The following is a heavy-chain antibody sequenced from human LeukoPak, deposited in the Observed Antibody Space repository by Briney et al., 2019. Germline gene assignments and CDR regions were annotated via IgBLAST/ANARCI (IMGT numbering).Heavy chain of an antibody. V-gene: IGHV3-7*01. D-gene: IGHD6-13*01. CDR1: GFTFSGYS. CDR2: TGQYDHDS. CDR3: AAGGAPGRFDY. J-gene: IGHJ4*02. Sequence: GGSLRLSCAASGFTFSGYSMNWVRQVPGKGLEWVASTGQYDHDSYYVDSVRGRFTISRDFAKISLFLQMNSLRVDDSAVYYCAAGGAPGRFDYWGRGALVTVSS.